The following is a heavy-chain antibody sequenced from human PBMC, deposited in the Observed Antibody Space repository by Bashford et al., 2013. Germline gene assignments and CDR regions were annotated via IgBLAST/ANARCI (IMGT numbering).Heavy chain of an antibody. D-gene: IGHD2-15*01. Sequence: SETLSLTCTVSGGSIGSNTYWGWIRQPPGKGLEWIGSIYFSGRTYYNPSLKSRVTISIDPSNNQFSLMLTSVTAADTAVYYCARRCSPVICPSMGGTFDHWGQGTLVTGLL. CDR2: IYFSGRT. CDR3: ARRCSPVICPSMGGTFDH. J-gene: IGHJ4*02. V-gene: IGHV4-39*01. CDR1: GGSIGSNTY.